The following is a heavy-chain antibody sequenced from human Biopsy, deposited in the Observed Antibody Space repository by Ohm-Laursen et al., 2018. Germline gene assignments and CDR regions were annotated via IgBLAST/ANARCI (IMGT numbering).Heavy chain of an antibody. J-gene: IGHJ6*02. Sequence: TLSLTCTVSGDSVTKYYWSWIRQPPGKGLEWIGHIYYSVMTNYNPSLQSRVPISVDASRNQVSLTLSSVTAADTAVYYCARDSGILNYGNFKYYHYYGMDVWGQGTKVTVSS. CDR2: IYYSVMT. D-gene: IGHD4-11*01. V-gene: IGHV4-59*02. CDR1: GDSVTKYY. CDR3: ARDSGILNYGNFKYYHYYGMDV.